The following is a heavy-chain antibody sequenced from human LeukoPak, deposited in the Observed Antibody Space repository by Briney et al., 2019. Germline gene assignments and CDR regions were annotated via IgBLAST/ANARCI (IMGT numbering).Heavy chain of an antibody. V-gene: IGHV3-30-3*01. J-gene: IGHJ4*02. CDR2: ISYDGSNK. CDR1: GFTFSSYA. CDR3: ARGTDYGDLYYFDY. D-gene: IGHD4-17*01. Sequence: PGGSLRLSCAASGFTFSSYAMHWVRQAPGKGLEWVAVISYDGSNKYYADSVKGRFTISRDNSKNTLYLQMNSLRAEDTAVYYCARGTDYGDLYYFDYWGQGTLVTVSS.